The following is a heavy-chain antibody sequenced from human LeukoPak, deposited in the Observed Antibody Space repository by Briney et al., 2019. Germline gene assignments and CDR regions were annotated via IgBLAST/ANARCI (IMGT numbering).Heavy chain of an antibody. CDR1: GFTFDDYG. CDR3: ARGVNYYDSSGYYGGNSDY. V-gene: IGHV3-20*04. J-gene: IGHJ4*02. Sequence: PGGSLRLSCAASGFTFDDYGMSWVRQAPGKGLEWVSGINWNGGSTGYADSVKGRFTISRDNAKNSLYLQMNSLRAEDTALYYCARGVNYYDSSGYYGGNSDYWGQGTLVTVSS. CDR2: INWNGGST. D-gene: IGHD3-22*01.